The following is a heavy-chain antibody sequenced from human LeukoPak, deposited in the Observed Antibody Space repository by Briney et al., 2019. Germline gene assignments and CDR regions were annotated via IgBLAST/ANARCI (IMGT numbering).Heavy chain of an antibody. Sequence: KPSETLSLTCAVYGGSFSGYYWSWIRQPPGKGLEWIGEINHSGSTNYNPSLKSRVTISVDRSKNQFSLKLSSVTAADTAVYYCARGSFRPRYYDFWSGFDYWGQGTLVTVSS. D-gene: IGHD3-3*01. CDR2: INHSGST. CDR3: ARGSFRPRYYDFWSGFDY. J-gene: IGHJ4*02. CDR1: GGSFSGYY. V-gene: IGHV4-34*01.